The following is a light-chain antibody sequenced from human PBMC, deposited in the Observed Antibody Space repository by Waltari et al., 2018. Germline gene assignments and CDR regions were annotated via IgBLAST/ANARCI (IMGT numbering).Light chain of an antibody. CDR1: QGIARN. CDR3: QQSYSSPRT. CDR2: AAS. J-gene: IGKJ1*01. Sequence: DIQMTQSPSSLSASVGDRVTITCRESQGIARNLSWYQQKPGKAPKLLIYAASSLQSGVTARFSARGSVTTFTLTISSLQREDFATYYCQQSYSSPRTFGQGTKVEVK. V-gene: IGKV1-39*01.